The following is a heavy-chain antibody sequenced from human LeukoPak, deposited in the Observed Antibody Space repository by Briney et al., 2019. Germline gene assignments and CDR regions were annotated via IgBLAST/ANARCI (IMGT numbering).Heavy chain of an antibody. V-gene: IGHV4-59*08. CDR1: RGSISPDH. J-gene: IGHJ4*02. CDR3: ARLVDGANTRVDS. D-gene: IGHD4/OR15-4a*01. CDR2: IFYTGRA. Sequence: SETLSLTCTVSRGSISPDHCAWIRQAPGKGLAWIGYIFYTGRARYNPSLEGRATLTVDMSKNQVSLKLRSVTAADTATYYCARLVDGANTRVDSWGQGTLVTVSS.